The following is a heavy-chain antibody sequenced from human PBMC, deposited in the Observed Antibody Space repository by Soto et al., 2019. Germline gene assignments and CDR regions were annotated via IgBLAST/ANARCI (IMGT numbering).Heavy chain of an antibody. D-gene: IGHD3-22*01. CDR3: GRESMIVDPNAFDT. CDR2: INPSGGST. V-gene: IGHV1-46*01. Sequence: QVQLVQSGAEVKKPGASVKVSCKASGYTFTSYYMHWVRQAPGQGLEWMGIINPSGGSTSYAQKFEVRVTMPRATSTSTVYMELSGLRSEATAVYYGGRESMIVDPNAFDTGGQGTMVTVSS. CDR1: GYTFTSYY. J-gene: IGHJ3*02.